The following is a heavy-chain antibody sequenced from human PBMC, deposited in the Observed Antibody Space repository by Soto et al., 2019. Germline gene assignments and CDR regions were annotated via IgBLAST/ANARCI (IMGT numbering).Heavy chain of an antibody. CDR1: GFTFNYYW. J-gene: IGHJ3*01. D-gene: IGHD2-21*02. V-gene: IGHV3-74*01. CDR2: IHSDGSST. CDR3: ARGDKGGFDL. Sequence: EVQLVESEGGLVQRGGSLRLSCAASGFTFNYYWMHWVRQAPGQGLVWVSHIHSDGSSTTYADSVQGRFTISRDNAKNTLYLQMNSLRAADTAVYYCARGDKGGFDLWGQGTTVTVSS.